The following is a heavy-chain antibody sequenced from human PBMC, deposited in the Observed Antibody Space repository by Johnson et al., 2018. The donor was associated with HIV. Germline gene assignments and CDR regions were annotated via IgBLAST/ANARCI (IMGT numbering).Heavy chain of an antibody. D-gene: IGHD3-16*01. CDR1: GFTFSSYA. J-gene: IGHJ3*02. CDR3: LRDLGLIGPWGAFDI. Sequence: GVVQPGGSLRLSCAASGFTFSSYAMHWVRQAPGKGLEWVAVISYDGSNKYYGDSVKGRFTISRDNSKNTLYLQMNSLRPEDTAVYYCLRDLGLIGPWGAFDIWGQGTMVTVSS. V-gene: IGHV3-30-3*01. CDR2: ISYDGSNK.